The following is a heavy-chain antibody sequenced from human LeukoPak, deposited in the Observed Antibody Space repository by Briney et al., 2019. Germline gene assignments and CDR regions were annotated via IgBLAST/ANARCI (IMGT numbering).Heavy chain of an antibody. D-gene: IGHD1-26*01. CDR1: GYSFTSYC. V-gene: IGHV5-51*01. Sequence: GESLKISCKVSGYSFTSYCIGWVRQMPVKGLEWMGFIYPGDSGPTYSPSFQGQVTITVDKSINTAYLQWSSLQASDTAMYYCGMSGDRVPLQDEVFDVWGQGTMVTVST. CDR2: IYPGDSGP. CDR3: GMSGDRVPLQDEVFDV. J-gene: IGHJ3*01.